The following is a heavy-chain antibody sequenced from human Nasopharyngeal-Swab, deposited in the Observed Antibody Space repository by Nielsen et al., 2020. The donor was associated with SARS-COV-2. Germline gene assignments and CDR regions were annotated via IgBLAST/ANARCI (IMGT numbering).Heavy chain of an antibody. CDR1: GFPFSTSV. J-gene: IGHJ4*02. CDR3: TYFDY. V-gene: IGHV3-23*01. CDR2: ISGSGGNT. Sequence: GGSLRLSCAASGFPFSTSVMTWVRQAPGKGLEWVSTISGSGGNTNYADSVKGRFTISRDNSENTLYLQMNSLRPDDTAVYYCTYFDYWGQGTLVTVSS.